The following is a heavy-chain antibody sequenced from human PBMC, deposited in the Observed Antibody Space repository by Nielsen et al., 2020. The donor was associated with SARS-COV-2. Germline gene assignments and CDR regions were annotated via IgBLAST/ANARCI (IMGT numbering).Heavy chain of an antibody. CDR2: IDPSDSYT. CDR1: GYTFSNYW. V-gene: IGHV5-10-1*01. CDR3: ARHVTRTSSDLAY. J-gene: IGHJ4*02. Sequence: GESLKISCKGSGYTFSNYWISWVRQMPGKGLEWLGYIDPSDSYTRYSPSFQGHVTISVDKSISTAYLHWRSLRASDTAIYYCARHVTRTSSDLAYWGQGDLVTVSS. D-gene: IGHD6-19*01.